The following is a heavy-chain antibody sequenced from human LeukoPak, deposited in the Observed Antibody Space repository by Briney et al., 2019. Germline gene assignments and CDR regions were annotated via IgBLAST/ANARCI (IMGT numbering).Heavy chain of an antibody. V-gene: IGHV3-23*01. CDR2: ISGSGGST. D-gene: IGHD5-24*01. CDR1: GFTFSSYG. J-gene: IGHJ4*02. CDR3: AKDSGLGWLQWDFDY. Sequence: GGTLRLSCAASGFTFSSYGMSWVRQAPGKGLEWVSAISGSGGSTYYADSVKGRFTISRDNSKNTLYLQMNSLRAEDTAVYYCAKDSGLGWLQWDFDYWGQGTLVTVSS.